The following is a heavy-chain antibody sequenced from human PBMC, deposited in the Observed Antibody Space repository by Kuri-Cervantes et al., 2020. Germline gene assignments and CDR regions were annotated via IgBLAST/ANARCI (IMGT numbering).Heavy chain of an antibody. J-gene: IGHJ2*01. Sequence: ASVKVSCKASGYTFTSYYMHWVRQAPGQGLEWMGIINPSGGSTSYAQKFQGRVTMTRDTSISTAYMELSRLRSDDTAVYYCAGGPYGDYSRYFDLWGRGTLVTVSS. CDR2: INPSGGST. V-gene: IGHV1-46*01. CDR1: GYTFTSYY. CDR3: AGGPYGDYSRYFDL. D-gene: IGHD4-17*01.